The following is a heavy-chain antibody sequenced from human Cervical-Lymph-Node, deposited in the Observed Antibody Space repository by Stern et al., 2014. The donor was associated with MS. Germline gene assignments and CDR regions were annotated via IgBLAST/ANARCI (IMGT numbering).Heavy chain of an antibody. V-gene: IGHV5-51*01. D-gene: IGHD6-19*01. CDR1: GYSFTSYW. CDR2: IYPSDSDT. Sequence: EVQLVESGAEVRKPGESLKISCQASGYSFTSYWIGWVRQMPGKSLEWMGIIYPSDSDTRYSPSFQGQVTISADKSIDTAYLQWSSLKASDTAMYYCARHPGIAVELDYWGQGTLVTVSS. J-gene: IGHJ4*02. CDR3: ARHPGIAVELDY.